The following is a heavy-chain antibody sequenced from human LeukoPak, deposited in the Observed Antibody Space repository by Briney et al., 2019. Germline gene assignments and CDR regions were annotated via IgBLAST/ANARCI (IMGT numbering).Heavy chain of an antibody. CDR2: IDWDDDK. CDR1: GFSLRTTGMS. Sequence: SGPTLVNPTQTLTLTCTFSGFSLRTTGMSVAWIRQPPGKALEWLARIDWDDDKFYSTSLKSRLTISKDTSKNQVFLTMTNMDTVDTATYYCARDSAGEFDYWGQGTLVPVSS. J-gene: IGHJ4*02. V-gene: IGHV2-70*04. CDR3: ARDSAGEFDY. D-gene: IGHD3-10*01.